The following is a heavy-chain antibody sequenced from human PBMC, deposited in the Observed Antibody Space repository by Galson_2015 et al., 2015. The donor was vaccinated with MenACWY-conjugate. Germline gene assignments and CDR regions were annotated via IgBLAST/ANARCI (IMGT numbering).Heavy chain of an antibody. J-gene: IGHJ4*02. CDR3: ARGSTYDFWSGPRGLYYFDY. V-gene: IGHV1-69*13. D-gene: IGHD3-3*01. Sequence: SVKVSCKASGGTFSSYAISWVRQAPGQGLEWMGGIIPIFGTANYAQKFQGRVTITADESTSTAYMELSSLRSEDTAVYYCARGSTYDFWSGPRGLYYFDYWGQATLVTFSA. CDR2: IIPIFGTA. CDR1: GGTFSSYA.